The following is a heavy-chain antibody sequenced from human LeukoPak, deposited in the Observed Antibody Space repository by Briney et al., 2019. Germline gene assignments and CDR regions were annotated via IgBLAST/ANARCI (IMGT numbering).Heavy chain of an antibody. D-gene: IGHD2-15*01. CDR2: ISYDGSNK. CDR3: ARDSYCSGGSCYSCAFDI. Sequence: GRSLRLSCAASRFTFSSYAMRWVRQAPGKGLEWVAVISYDGSNKYYADSVKGRFTISRDNSKNTLYLQMNSLRAEDTAVYYCARDSYCSGGSCYSCAFDIWGQGTMVTVSS. J-gene: IGHJ3*02. V-gene: IGHV3-30*04. CDR1: RFTFSSYA.